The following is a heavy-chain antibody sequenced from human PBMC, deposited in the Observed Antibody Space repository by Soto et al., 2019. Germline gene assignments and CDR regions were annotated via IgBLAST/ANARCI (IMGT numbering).Heavy chain of an antibody. Sequence: ASVKVSCKASGYTFTGFYMHWVRQAPGQGLEWMGWINPNSGGTKSAEKFQGRVTMTRDTSISTAYMELSRLTSDDTAVYYCASAAVTGTAGLDFWGQGTQVTVSS. V-gene: IGHV1-2*02. J-gene: IGHJ4*02. D-gene: IGHD6-19*01. CDR2: INPNSGGT. CDR1: GYTFTGFY. CDR3: ASAAVTGTAGLDF.